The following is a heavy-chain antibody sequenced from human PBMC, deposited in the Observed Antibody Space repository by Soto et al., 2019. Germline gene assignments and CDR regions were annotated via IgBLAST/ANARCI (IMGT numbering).Heavy chain of an antibody. CDR3: ARHSLALRKNNWFDP. V-gene: IGHV4-39*01. D-gene: IGHD3-3*02. CDR2: IFYLGSS. CDR1: GDSIISSDFY. J-gene: IGHJ5*02. Sequence: ETLSLACAVSGDSIISSDFYWGWVRQPPGKGLEWIGSIFYLGSSYYNPSLKSRVTMSVDTSKNQFSLRLRSVTAADTALYFCARHSLALRKNNWFDPWGQGIMVTVYS.